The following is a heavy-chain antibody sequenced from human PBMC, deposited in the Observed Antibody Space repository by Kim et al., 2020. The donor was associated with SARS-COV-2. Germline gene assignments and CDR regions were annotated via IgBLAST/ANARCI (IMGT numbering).Heavy chain of an antibody. D-gene: IGHD3-22*01. V-gene: IGHV3-7*04. Sequence: KGRFTISRDNAKNSLYLQINSLRAEDTAVYYCARGGTYYYDSSGYYDFDYWGQGTLVTVSS. CDR3: ARGGTYYYDSSGYYDFDY. J-gene: IGHJ4*02.